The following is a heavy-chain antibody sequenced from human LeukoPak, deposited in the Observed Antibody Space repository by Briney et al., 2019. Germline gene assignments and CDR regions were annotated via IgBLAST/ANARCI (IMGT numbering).Heavy chain of an antibody. CDR1: GYTFTSYY. J-gene: IGHJ4*02. V-gene: IGHV1-46*01. Sequence: ASVKVSCKASGYTFTSYYMHWVRQAPGQGLEWMGMINPSGGSTNYAQKFQGRVTMTGDTSTSTVYLELSSLRSEDTAVYYCAGVLVGAIGNYFDYWGQGTLVTVSS. CDR2: INPSGGST. D-gene: IGHD1-26*01. CDR3: AGVLVGAIGNYFDY.